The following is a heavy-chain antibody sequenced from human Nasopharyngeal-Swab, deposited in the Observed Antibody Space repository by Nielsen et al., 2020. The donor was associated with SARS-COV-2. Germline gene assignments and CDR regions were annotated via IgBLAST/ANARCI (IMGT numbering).Heavy chain of an antibody. V-gene: IGHV4-39*07. CDR3: ARESPPDWYFDL. J-gene: IGHJ2*01. Sequence: LRLSCTVSGGSISSSSYYWGWIRQPPGKGLEWIGSIYYSGSTYYNPSLKSRVTISVDTSKNQFSLKLSSVTAADTAVYYCARESPPDWYFDLWGRGTLVTVSS. CDR2: IYYSGST. CDR1: GGSISSSSYY.